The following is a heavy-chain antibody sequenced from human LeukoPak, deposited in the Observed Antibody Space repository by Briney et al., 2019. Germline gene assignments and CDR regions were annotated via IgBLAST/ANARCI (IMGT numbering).Heavy chain of an antibody. CDR3: ARSNTMDFWSGYFHPGYYYYGMDV. CDR2: IYHSGST. D-gene: IGHD3-3*01. CDR1: GGSISSSNW. J-gene: IGHJ6*02. V-gene: IGHV4-4*02. Sequence: SETLSLTCAVSGGSISSSNWWSWVRQPPGKGLEWIGEIYHSGSTNYNPSLKSRVTISVDKSKNQFSLELSSVTAADTAVYYCARSNTMDFWSGYFHPGYYYYGMDVWGQGTTVTVSS.